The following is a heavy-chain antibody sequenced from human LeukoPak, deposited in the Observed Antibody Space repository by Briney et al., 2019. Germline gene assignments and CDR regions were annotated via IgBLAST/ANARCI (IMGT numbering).Heavy chain of an antibody. D-gene: IGHD2-15*01. CDR3: ARDMEDCSGGSCYSNWFDP. J-gene: IGHJ5*02. CDR2: IYHSGST. Sequence: SETLSLTCAVSGGSISSSNWWSWVRQPPGKGLEWIGEIYHSGSTNYNPSLKSRVTISVDKSKNQFSLKLSSVTAADTAVYYCARDMEDCSGGSCYSNWFDPWGQGTLVTVSS. V-gene: IGHV4-4*02. CDR1: GGSISSSNW.